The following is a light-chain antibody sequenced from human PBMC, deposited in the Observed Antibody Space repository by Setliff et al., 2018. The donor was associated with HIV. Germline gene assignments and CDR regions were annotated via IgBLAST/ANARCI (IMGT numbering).Light chain of an antibody. J-gene: IGLJ1*01. CDR3: SSYRGGSTLFV. Sequence: QSAPTQPASVSGSPGQSITISCSGTRSDVGAYNYVSWYQQYPGKAPKLVIYEVNNRPSGVSNRFSGSKSGNTASLTISGLQAEDEADYFCSSYRGGSTLFVLGPGTKVTVL. CDR1: RSDVGAYNY. V-gene: IGLV2-14*03. CDR2: EVN.